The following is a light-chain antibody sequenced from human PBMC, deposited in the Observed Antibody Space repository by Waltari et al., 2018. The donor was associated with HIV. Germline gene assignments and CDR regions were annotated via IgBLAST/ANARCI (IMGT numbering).Light chain of an antibody. J-gene: IGLJ2*01. Sequence: ALHQPGLGVGFPGPAIPHPFKGTNRGVGAYNFCSWCRHHPGKAPELMIYEVFNRPSGVSNRFSGSKSDNTASLTISGLQADDEADYYCSSYTSRNTVVFGGGTKVTVL. V-gene: IGLV2-14*01. CDR2: EVF. CDR1: NRGVGAYNF. CDR3: SSYTSRNTVV.